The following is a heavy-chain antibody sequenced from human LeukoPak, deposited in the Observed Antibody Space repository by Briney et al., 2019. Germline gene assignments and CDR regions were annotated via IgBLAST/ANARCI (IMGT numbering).Heavy chain of an antibody. J-gene: IGHJ3*01. D-gene: IGHD3-10*01. CDR3: ARSDGYGLVGT. Sequence: SETLSLTCTVSGGSISSYYWSWIRQPPGKGLEWIGYISYSGSSNYNPSLKSRVSISVDTAKNHFSLNLSSVTAADTAVYYCARSDGYGLVGTWGQGTMVTVSS. CDR1: GGSISSYY. CDR2: ISYSGSS. V-gene: IGHV4-59*12.